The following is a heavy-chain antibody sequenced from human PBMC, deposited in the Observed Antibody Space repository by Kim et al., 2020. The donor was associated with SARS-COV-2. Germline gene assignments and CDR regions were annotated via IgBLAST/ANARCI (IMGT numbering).Heavy chain of an antibody. CDR3: ARDLKRGDYDFYGMDV. D-gene: IGHD3-3*01. V-gene: IGHV3-74*01. J-gene: IGHJ6*02. Sequence: SVKGRFTIYSDNAKNMLYLQMSSLSAEDTAVYYCARDLKRGDYDFYGMDVWGQGTTVTVSS.